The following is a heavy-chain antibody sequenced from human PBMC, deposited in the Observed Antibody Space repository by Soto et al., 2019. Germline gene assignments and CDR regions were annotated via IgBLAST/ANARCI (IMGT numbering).Heavy chain of an antibody. CDR1: GFTFSNYA. Sequence: PGGSLRLSCAASGFTFSNYAMSWVRQAPGKGLEWLSAISDSGTNTFYADSVKGRFTISRDNSKNTLYLQMNSLRGEGTALYYCAKDRSPRINMRIVVPSFGQWGQGTLVTVSS. CDR2: ISDSGTNT. V-gene: IGHV3-23*01. D-gene: IGHD2-21*01. J-gene: IGHJ4*02. CDR3: AKDRSPRINMRIVVPSFGQ.